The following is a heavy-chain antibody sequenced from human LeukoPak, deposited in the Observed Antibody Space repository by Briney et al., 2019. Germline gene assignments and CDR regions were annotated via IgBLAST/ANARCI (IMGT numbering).Heavy chain of an antibody. CDR1: GFTFSDYY. CDR3: EKDLALTNYDILIAPDY. D-gene: IGHD3-9*01. CDR2: ISSSGSTI. V-gene: IGHV3-11*01. J-gene: IGHJ4*02. Sequence: GGSLRLSCAASGFTFSDYYMSWIRQAPGKGLEWVSYISSSGSTIYYADSVKGRFTISRDNSKNTLYLQMNSLRAEDTAVYYCEKDLALTNYDILIAPDYWGQGTLVTVSS.